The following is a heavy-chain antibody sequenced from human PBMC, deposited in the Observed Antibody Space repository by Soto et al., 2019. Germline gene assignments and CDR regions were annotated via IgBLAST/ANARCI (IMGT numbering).Heavy chain of an antibody. CDR1: GFTFSSYA. Sequence: EVQLLESGGGLVQPGGSLRLSCAASGFTFSSYAMSWVRQAPGKGLEWVSTSSTSVDTTYYADSVKGRFTVSRDNSKNTLYLKMNSQRADDKDVYYCAKGDGNYYYANLGPGNLVTVSS. CDR3: AKGDGNYYYAN. V-gene: IGHV3-23*01. J-gene: IGHJ4*02. CDR2: SSTSVDTT. D-gene: IGHD2-21*02.